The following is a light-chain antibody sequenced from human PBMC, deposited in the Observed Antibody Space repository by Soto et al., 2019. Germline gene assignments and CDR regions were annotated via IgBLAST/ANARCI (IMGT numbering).Light chain of an antibody. Sequence: EILVAQSPSTPSGPPGERATLPCKASQSVSSNLAWYQQKPGQAPRLLIYGASTRATGIPARFSGSGSGTEFTLTISSLQSEDFAVYYCQQYNNWPQTFGQGTKVDIK. CDR2: GAS. V-gene: IGKV3-15*01. CDR1: QSVSSN. CDR3: QQYNNWPQT. J-gene: IGKJ1*01.